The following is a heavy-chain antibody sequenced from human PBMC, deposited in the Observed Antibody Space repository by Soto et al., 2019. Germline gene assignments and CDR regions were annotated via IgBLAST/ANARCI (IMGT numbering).Heavy chain of an antibody. CDR2: LGTAGDT. J-gene: IGHJ4*02. Sequence: GGSLRLSCAAFGFTFSSYDMHWVRQPTGKGLEWVSTLGTAGDTYYSGSVKGRFTVSRENAKNSLYLQMNSLRAEDTAVYYCARVGYSYGYAYWGQGTLVTVSS. CDR1: GFTFSSYD. V-gene: IGHV3-13*01. D-gene: IGHD5-18*01. CDR3: ARVGYSYGYAY.